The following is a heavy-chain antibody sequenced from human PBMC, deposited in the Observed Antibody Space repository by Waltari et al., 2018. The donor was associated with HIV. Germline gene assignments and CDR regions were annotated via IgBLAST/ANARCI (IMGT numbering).Heavy chain of an antibody. Sequence: EVQLLESGGGLVQPGGYLRLSCAAAGFPFCSFAMSWVRQAPGKGLEWVSAISGSGGSTYYADSVKGRFTISRDNSKNTLYLQMNSLRAEDTAVYYCAKGCGSGYYYYGMDVWGQGTTVTVSS. J-gene: IGHJ6*02. CDR2: ISGSGGST. V-gene: IGHV3-23*01. CDR3: AKGCGSGYYYYGMDV. CDR1: GFPFCSFA. D-gene: IGHD2-21*01.